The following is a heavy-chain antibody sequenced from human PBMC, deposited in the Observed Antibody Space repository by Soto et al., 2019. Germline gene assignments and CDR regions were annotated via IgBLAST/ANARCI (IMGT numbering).Heavy chain of an antibody. CDR3: ARKDYDGRIDF. D-gene: IGHD3-22*01. CDR2: VYYTGNS. J-gene: IGHJ4*02. Sequence: SETLSLTCTVSGDPVSSGSFYWSWIRQPPGKGLEWIGYVYYTGNSNNNPSLNSRVTISMDTSKNEFSLKLRSVTAADTAVYYCARKDYDGRIDFWGQGTLVTVSS. V-gene: IGHV4-61*01. CDR1: GDPVSSGSFY.